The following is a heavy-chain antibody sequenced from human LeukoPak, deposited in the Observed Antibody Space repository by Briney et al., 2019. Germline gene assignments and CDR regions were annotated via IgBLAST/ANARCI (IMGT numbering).Heavy chain of an antibody. Sequence: GGSLRLSCAASGFTVSGYYMSWVRQDAGKGLEWVSLLYTNGSAAYADSVKGRLTISRDNSKNTLYLQMNSLRPEDTAVYSCARGGRLSSFDYWGQGALVTVSS. CDR3: ARGGRLSSFDY. J-gene: IGHJ4*02. V-gene: IGHV3-66*01. D-gene: IGHD3-16*01. CDR1: GFTVSGYY. CDR2: LYTNGSA.